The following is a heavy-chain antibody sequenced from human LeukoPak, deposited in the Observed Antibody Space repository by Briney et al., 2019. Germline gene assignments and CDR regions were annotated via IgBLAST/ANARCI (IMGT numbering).Heavy chain of an antibody. Sequence: GGSLRLSCAASGFTISSNYMNWVRQTPGKGLEWVSVISTGGSAYYANSVKGRFTISRDYSKNTLYLQMNSLRAEDTAVYYCARVSGYSGYDTLDNWGQGTLVTVSS. CDR2: ISTGGSA. CDR3: ARVSGYSGYDTLDN. V-gene: IGHV3-66*01. CDR1: GFTISSNY. J-gene: IGHJ4*02. D-gene: IGHD5-12*01.